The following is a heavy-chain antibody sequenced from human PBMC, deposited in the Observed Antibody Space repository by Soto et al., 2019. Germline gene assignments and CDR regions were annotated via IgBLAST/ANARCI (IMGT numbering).Heavy chain of an antibody. CDR3: ARRARPELNYTHV. Sequence: PGGSLRLSCAASGFTFSSYGMHWVRQAPGKGLEYVSGISGNGVGTYYANSVQGRFTISRDNSKNTVYLQMGSLRPEDMAVYYCARRARPELNYTHVSCTGITVTVFS. V-gene: IGHV3-64*01. D-gene: IGHD1-7*01. CDR2: ISGNGVGT. CDR1: GFTFSSYG. J-gene: IGHJ6*03.